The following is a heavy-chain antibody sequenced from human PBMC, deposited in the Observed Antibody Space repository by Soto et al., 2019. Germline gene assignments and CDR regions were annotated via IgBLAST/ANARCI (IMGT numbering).Heavy chain of an antibody. CDR2: INPSGGST. CDR1: GYTFTRYY. D-gene: IGHD3-22*01. Sequence: GASVKVSCKASGYTFTRYYMHWVRQAPGQGLEWMGIINPSGGSTSYAQKFQGRVTMTRDTSTSTVYMELSSLRSEGTAVYYCARDAYYYDSSGYFYYFDYWGQGTLVTVSS. V-gene: IGHV1-46*01. J-gene: IGHJ4*02. CDR3: ARDAYYYDSSGYFYYFDY.